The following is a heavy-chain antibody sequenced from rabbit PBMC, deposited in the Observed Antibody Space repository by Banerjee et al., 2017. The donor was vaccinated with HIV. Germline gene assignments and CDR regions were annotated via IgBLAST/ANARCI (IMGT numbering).Heavy chain of an antibody. D-gene: IGHD4-1*01. V-gene: IGHV1S40*01. CDR1: GFSFSSVYW. Sequence: QSLEESGGDLVKPGASLTLTCTASGFSFSSVYWIYWVRQAPGKGLEWIGTIYAGSTGTTDYAIWAKGRFTISKASWTTVTLQMTSLTAADTASYFCARDLAGVIGWNFGLWGQGTLVTVS. CDR2: IYAGSTGTT. J-gene: IGHJ4*01. CDR3: ARDLAGVIGWNFGL.